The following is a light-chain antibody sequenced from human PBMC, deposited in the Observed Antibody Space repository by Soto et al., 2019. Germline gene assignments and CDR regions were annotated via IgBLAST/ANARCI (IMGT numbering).Light chain of an antibody. CDR1: SSDVGGYDY. CDR2: EVT. J-gene: IGLJ1*01. V-gene: IGLV2-14*01. Sequence: QSALTQPASVSGSPGQSVTISCTGTSSDVGGYDYVSWYQQHPGKAPKFMIYEVTNRPSGVSHRFSGSKPGNTASLTISGLQAEDEADYYCSSYTTTSTYVFGTGTKVTVL. CDR3: SSYTTTSTYV.